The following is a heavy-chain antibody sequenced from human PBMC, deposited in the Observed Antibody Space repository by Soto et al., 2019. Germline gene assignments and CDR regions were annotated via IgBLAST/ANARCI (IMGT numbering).Heavy chain of an antibody. CDR2: IYSGGST. CDR3: ARDPQWLHERPGDV. CDR1: GFTVSSNY. V-gene: IGHV3-66*01. J-gene: IGHJ6*04. D-gene: IGHD5-12*01. Sequence: GGSLRLSCAASGFTVSSNYMSWVRQAPGKGLEWVSVIYSGGSTYYADSVKGRFTISRDNSKNTLYLQMNSLRAEDTAVYYCARDPQWLHERPGDVWGKGTTVTVSS.